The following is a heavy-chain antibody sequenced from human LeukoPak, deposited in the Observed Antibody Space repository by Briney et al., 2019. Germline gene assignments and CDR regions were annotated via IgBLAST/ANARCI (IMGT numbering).Heavy chain of an antibody. CDR1: DFSFSTYW. D-gene: IGHD3-22*01. CDR3: ARGVSSAIDW. Sequence: GGSLRLSCAASDFSFSTYWMNWVRQAPGKGLEWVANINGDGRDTYYVGSVRGRFTISRDNADNSLYLQMNSLRGEDTAVYYCARGVSSAIDWWGQGTLVTVSS. CDR2: INGDGRDT. J-gene: IGHJ4*02. V-gene: IGHV3-7*01.